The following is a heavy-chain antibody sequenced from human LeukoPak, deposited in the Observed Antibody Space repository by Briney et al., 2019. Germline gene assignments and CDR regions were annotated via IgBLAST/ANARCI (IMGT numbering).Heavy chain of an antibody. V-gene: IGHV3-53*01. CDR2: IYSGGTT. D-gene: IGHD3-9*01. CDR3: TSPLGYFDWLGTAIDY. CDR1: GFTVSRSY. J-gene: IGHJ4*02. Sequence: GGSLRLSCAASGFTVSRSYMIWARQAPGKGLEWVSVIYSGGTTYYADSVKGRFTISRDNSKNTLYLQMNSLKTEDTAVYYCTSPLGYFDWLGTAIDYWGQGTLVTVSS.